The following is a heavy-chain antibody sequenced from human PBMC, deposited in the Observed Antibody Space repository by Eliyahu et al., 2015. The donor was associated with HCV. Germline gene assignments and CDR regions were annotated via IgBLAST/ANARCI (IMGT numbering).Heavy chain of an antibody. Sequence: EVQLVESGGGLVKPGGSLRLSCAASGFSFNXAWMNWVRQAPGKGLEWVGRIKSKTVGGTIDYAVPVKGRFTISRDDSKTTLSLQMNSLKTEDTAVYYCTTDYCTTATCYLNNWGQGTLVTVSS. CDR1: GFSFNXAW. J-gene: IGHJ4*02. V-gene: IGHV3-15*07. CDR2: IKSKTVGGTI. D-gene: IGHD2-21*01. CDR3: TTDYCTTATCYLNN.